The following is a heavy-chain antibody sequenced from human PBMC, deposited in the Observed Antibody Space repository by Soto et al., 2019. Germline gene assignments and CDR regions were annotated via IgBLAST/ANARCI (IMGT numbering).Heavy chain of an antibody. CDR1: GGSISSYY. D-gene: IGHD6-19*01. CDR3: ARMENSSGWYRSHFDY. CDR2: IYYSGST. J-gene: IGHJ4*02. Sequence: SETLSLTCTVSGGSISSYYWSWIRQPPGKGLEWIGYIYYSGSTNYNPSLKSRVTISVDTSKNQFSLKLSSVTAADTAVYYCARMENSSGWYRSHFDYWGQGTLVTVSS. V-gene: IGHV4-59*01.